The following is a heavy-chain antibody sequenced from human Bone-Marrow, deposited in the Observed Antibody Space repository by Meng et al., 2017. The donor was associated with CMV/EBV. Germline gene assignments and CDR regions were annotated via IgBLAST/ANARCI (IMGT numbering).Heavy chain of an antibody. J-gene: IGHJ4*02. CDR1: GFTFTSSA. D-gene: IGHD3-22*01. Sequence: SVKVSCKASGFTFTSSAVQWVRQARGQRLEWIGWIVVGSGNTNYAQKFQGRVTITTDESTSTAYMELSSLRSEDTAVYYCARFQGDYYDSSGYDYWGQGTLVTVSS. V-gene: IGHV1-58*01. CDR2: IVVGSGNT. CDR3: ARFQGDYYDSSGYDY.